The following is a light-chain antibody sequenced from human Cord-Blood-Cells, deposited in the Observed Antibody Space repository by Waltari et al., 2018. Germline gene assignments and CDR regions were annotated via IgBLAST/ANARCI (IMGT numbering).Light chain of an antibody. V-gene: IGLV2-23*01. Sequence: QSALTQPASVSGSPGQSITLSCTGTSSDVGSYNLVSWYQQHPGKAPKLMIYEGSKRPSGVSNRFSGSKSGNTASVTISGLQAEDEADYYCCSYAGSSTLVFGGGTKLTVL. CDR1: SSDVGSYNL. CDR2: EGS. CDR3: CSYAGSSTLV. J-gene: IGLJ2*01.